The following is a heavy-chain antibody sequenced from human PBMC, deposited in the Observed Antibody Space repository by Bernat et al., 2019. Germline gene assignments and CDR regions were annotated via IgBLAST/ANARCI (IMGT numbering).Heavy chain of an antibody. CDR1: GYTFTSYS. CDR2: INACNGNT. J-gene: IGHJ6*02. Sequence: QVQLVQSGAEVKKPGASVKVSCKASGYTFTSYSMHWVRQAPGQRLEWMGWINACNGNTKYSQKFQGRVTITRDTSASTAYMELSSLRSEETAVYYCASRNSWDYYYYGMDVWGQGTTVTVSS. V-gene: IGHV1-3*01. CDR3: ASRNSWDYYYYGMDV. D-gene: IGHD6-13*01.